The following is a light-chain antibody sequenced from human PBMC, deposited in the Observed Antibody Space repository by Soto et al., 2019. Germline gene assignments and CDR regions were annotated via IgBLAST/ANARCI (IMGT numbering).Light chain of an antibody. V-gene: IGKV3-15*01. CDR3: QQYNNWPA. CDR2: GAS. CDR1: QSVSNN. J-gene: IGKJ5*01. Sequence: EIVLTQSPGTLSLSPGERATLSCMASQSVSNNYLAWYQQKPGQAPRLLIYGASTRATGIPARFSGSGSGTEFTLTISSLQSEDFAVYYCQQYNNWPAFGQGTRLEIK.